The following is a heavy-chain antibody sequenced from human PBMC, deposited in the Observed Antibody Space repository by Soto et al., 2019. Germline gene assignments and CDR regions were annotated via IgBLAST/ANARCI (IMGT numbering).Heavy chain of an antibody. Sequence: GGSLRLSCAASGFTFSSSGMHWVRRAPGKGLEWVAVIWYDGSNKYYADSVKGRFTISRDNSKNTLYLQMNSLRAEDTAVYYCARATRYNGFDPWGQGTLVTVSS. V-gene: IGHV3-33*01. CDR3: ARATRYNGFDP. J-gene: IGHJ5*02. CDR2: IWYDGSNK. D-gene: IGHD3-16*02. CDR1: GFTFSSSG.